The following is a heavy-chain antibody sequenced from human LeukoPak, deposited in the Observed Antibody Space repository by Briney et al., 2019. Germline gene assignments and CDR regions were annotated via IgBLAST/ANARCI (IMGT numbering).Heavy chain of an antibody. CDR1: GYTFTSYG. D-gene: IGHD4-17*01. J-gene: IGHJ4*02. Sequence: ASVKVSCKASGYTFTSYGISWVRQAPGQGLEWMGWISAYNGNTNYAQKLQGRVTMTTDTSTSTAYMELRSLRSDDTAVYYCARESTYGDYFQPSDYWGQGTLVTVYS. CDR3: ARESTYGDYFQPSDY. V-gene: IGHV1-18*01. CDR2: ISAYNGNT.